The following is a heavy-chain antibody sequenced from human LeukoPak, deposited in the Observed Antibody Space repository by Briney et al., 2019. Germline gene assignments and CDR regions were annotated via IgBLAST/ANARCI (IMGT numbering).Heavy chain of an antibody. CDR2: MNPNSGNT. Sequence: ASVKVSCKASGYTFTSYDINWVRQATGQGLEWMGWMNPNSGNTGYAQKFQGRVTMTRSTSISTAYMELSSLRSEDTAVYYCARGGVLEIDFDYWGQGTLVTVSS. CDR3: ARGGVLEIDFDY. D-gene: IGHD1-1*01. J-gene: IGHJ4*02. CDR1: GYTFTSYD. V-gene: IGHV1-8*01.